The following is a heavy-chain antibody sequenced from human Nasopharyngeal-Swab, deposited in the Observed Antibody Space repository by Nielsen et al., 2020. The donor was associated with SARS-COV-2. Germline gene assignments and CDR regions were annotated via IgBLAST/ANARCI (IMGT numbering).Heavy chain of an antibody. CDR3: ARVPVYSGTYYAFDI. CDR2: IRTYNGDT. J-gene: IGHJ3*02. D-gene: IGHD1-26*01. CDR1: GYTFTNYG. Sequence: ASVKVSCKASGYTFTNYGITWVRQAPGQGLEWMAWIRTYNGDTRYAQNFQGRVTVTTDTSTTTAYMEVRSLRSGDTAVYYCARVPVYSGTYYAFDIWGQGTMVTVSS. V-gene: IGHV1-18*01.